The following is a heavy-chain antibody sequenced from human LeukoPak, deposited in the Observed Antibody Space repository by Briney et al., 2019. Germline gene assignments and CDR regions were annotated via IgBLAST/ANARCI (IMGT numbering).Heavy chain of an antibody. D-gene: IGHD2-2*01. CDR3: ARDGGYCSSTSCYGNSYYMDV. V-gene: IGHV3-23*01. J-gene: IGHJ6*03. CDR1: GFTFSSYA. Sequence: GGSLRLSCAASGFTFSSYAMSWVRQAPGKGLEWVSAISGSGGSTYYADSVKGRFTISRDNSKNTLYLQMNSLRAEDTAVYYCARDGGYCSSTSCYGNSYYMDVWGKGTTVTVSS. CDR2: ISGSGGST.